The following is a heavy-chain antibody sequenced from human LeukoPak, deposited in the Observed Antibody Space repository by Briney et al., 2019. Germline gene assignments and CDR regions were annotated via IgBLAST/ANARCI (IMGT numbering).Heavy chain of an antibody. CDR1: GFTVSGNY. Sequence: GGSLRLSCAASGFTVSGNYMSWVRQAPGKGLEWVSVIYSGGSTYYADSVKGRFTISRDNSKNTLYLQMNSLRAEDTAVYYCARAQDVGYLTAFDIWGQGTMVTVSS. CDR3: ARAQDVGYLTAFDI. V-gene: IGHV3-53*01. CDR2: IYSGGST. J-gene: IGHJ3*02. D-gene: IGHD5-12*01.